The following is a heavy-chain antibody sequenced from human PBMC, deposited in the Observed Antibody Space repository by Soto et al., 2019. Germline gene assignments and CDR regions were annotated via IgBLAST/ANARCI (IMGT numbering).Heavy chain of an antibody. Sequence: EVQLLESGGGLVQPGGSLRLSCAASGFTFSSYAMRWVRQAPGKGLEWVSAISGSGDSTYYADSVKGRFTTSRDNSKNTLYLQMNSLRGEDTAVYYCARRGSGSYYDYWGQGTLVTVSS. J-gene: IGHJ4*02. CDR1: GFTFSSYA. CDR2: ISGSGDST. V-gene: IGHV3-23*01. CDR3: ARRGSGSYYDY. D-gene: IGHD1-26*01.